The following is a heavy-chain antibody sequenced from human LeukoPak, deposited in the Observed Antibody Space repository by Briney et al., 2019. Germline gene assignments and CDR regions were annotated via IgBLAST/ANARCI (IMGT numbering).Heavy chain of an antibody. D-gene: IGHD3-22*01. Sequence: PGGSLRLSCAASGFTFSSYAMSWVRQAPGKGLEWVSGISGSGGTTYYADSVKGRFTISRDNSKNTLYLQMNSLRAEDTAVYYCAKARRGYYDLDYWGQGTLVTVSS. J-gene: IGHJ4*02. CDR3: AKARRGYYDLDY. CDR1: GFTFSSYA. CDR2: ISGSGGTT. V-gene: IGHV3-23*01.